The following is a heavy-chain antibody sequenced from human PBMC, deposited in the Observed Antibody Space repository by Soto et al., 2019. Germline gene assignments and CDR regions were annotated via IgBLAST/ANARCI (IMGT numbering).Heavy chain of an antibody. CDR3: GKVLIGATRHADVDS. V-gene: IGHV4-39*01. CDR2: VYYDEST. Sequence: QVHLQESCPVLLEPLETLSLTCSVSGVSLNSGHYYWVWFRQSPGKGLAWIASVYYDESTYYNPSLKSRVTISIDKPRNQFSLTLKSVTAADTAVYYCGKVLIGATRHADVDSWGQGARGTVSS. D-gene: IGHD2-15*01. J-gene: IGHJ4*02. CDR1: GVSLNSGHYY.